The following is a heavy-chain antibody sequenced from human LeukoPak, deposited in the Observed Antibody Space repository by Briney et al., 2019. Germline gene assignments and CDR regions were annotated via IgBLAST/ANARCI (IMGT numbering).Heavy chain of an antibody. CDR1: GGSFSGYY. CDR2: INHSGST. Sequence: SETLSLTCAVYGGSFSGYYWSWIRQPPGKGLEWIGEINHSGSTNYNPSLKSRVTISVDTSKNQFSLKLSSVTAADTAVNYCARRPGYDYVWGSYRPYYFDYWGQGTLVTVSS. D-gene: IGHD3-16*02. CDR3: ARRPGYDYVWGSYRPYYFDY. J-gene: IGHJ4*02. V-gene: IGHV4-34*01.